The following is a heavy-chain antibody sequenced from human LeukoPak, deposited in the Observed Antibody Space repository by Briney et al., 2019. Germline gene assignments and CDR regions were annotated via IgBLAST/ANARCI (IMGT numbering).Heavy chain of an antibody. CDR2: ISVYNGNT. V-gene: IGHV1-18*01. CDR3: ARATAGNFDY. Sequence: ASVKASCTASGYTFTSYGISWVRQAPGQGLEWMGWISVYNGNTNYAQKFQGRVTMTTDTSTSTAYMELRSLISDDTAVYYCARATAGNFDYWGQGTLVTVSS. CDR1: GYTFTSYG. J-gene: IGHJ4*02. D-gene: IGHD1-14*01.